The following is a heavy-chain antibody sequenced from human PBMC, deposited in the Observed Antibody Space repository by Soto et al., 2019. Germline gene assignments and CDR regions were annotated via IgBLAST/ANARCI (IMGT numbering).Heavy chain of an antibody. CDR2: INAGNGNT. CDR1: GYTFTSYA. CDR3: ARSIVVVTALDY. V-gene: IGHV1-3*05. Sequence: QVQLVQSGAEEKKPGASVKVSCKASGYTFTSYAMHWVRQAPGQRLEWMGWINAGNGNTKYSQKIQGSVTITRDTSASTPYMGPSSRRSEDTAVYSCARSIVVVTALDYWGQGTLVTVCS. D-gene: IGHD2-21*02. J-gene: IGHJ4*02.